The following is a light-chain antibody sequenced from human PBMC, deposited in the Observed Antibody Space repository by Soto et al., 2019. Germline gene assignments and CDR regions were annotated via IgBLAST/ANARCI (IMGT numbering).Light chain of an antibody. CDR1: SSDVGLYDF. J-gene: IGLJ1*01. V-gene: IGLV2-14*01. CDR2: EVT. CDR3: NSYTRFSTYV. Sequence: QTALTQPASVSGSPGQSITISCTGASSDVGLYDFVSWYQQQPGKAPKLWIYEVTYRPSGVSSRFSGSKSGNTASLTITGLQAEDEADYYCNSYTRFSTYVFGTGTKLTVL.